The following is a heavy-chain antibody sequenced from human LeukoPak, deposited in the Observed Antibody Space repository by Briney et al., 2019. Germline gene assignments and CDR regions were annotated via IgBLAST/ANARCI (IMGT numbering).Heavy chain of an antibody. CDR1: GDSVSSISVA. CDR3: SLARSEYHYGMDV. V-gene: IGHV6-1*01. J-gene: IGHJ6*02. CDR2: TYYRSKWYY. Sequence: SQTLSLTCAISGDSVSSISVAWSWIRQSPSRGLEWLGRTYYRSKWYYEYAISVKSRINISPDTSKNQFSLQLTSVTPEDTAVYYRSLARSEYHYGMDVWGQGTTVTVSS.